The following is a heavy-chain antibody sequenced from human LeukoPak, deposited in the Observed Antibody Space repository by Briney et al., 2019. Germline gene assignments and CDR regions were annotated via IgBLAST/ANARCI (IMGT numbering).Heavy chain of an antibody. V-gene: IGHV3-21*01. CDR2: ISSGSGGYI. J-gene: IGHJ4*02. CDR1: GFTFSSYA. D-gene: IGHD2-2*01. CDR3: ARGNAPLPFDY. Sequence: PGGSLRLSCAVSGFTFSSYAMHWVRQAPGKGLEWVSSISSGSGGYIYYADSVKGRFTISRDNAVTSLYLQMNSLRAEDTAVYYCARGNAPLPFDYWGQGTLVTVSS.